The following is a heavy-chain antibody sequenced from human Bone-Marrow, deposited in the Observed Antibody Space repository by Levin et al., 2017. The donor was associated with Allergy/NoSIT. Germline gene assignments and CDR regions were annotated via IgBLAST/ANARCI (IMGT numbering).Heavy chain of an antibody. CDR1: GYTLSNYY. V-gene: IGHV1-46*01. Sequence: ASVKVSCKASGYTLSNYYMHWVRQAPGQGLEWVGVINPGGDWTAYAQTIQGRLTVTRDTSTSTVYMDLTSLTSDDTAVYYCAREGLPLKFFDYWGQGTLVTVSS. CDR2: INPGGDWT. CDR3: AREGLPLKFFDY. J-gene: IGHJ4*02.